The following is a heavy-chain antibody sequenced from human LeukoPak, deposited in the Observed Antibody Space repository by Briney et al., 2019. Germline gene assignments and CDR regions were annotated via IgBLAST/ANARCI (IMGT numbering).Heavy chain of an antibody. CDR1: GFTFGDYA. CDR2: IRSKAYGGTT. J-gene: IGHJ4*02. Sequence: PGRSLRLSCTASGFTFGDYAMSWFRQAPGKGLEWVGFIRSKAYGGTTEYAASVKGRFTISRDDSKSIAYLQMNSLRTEDTAVYYCTRDSLNIVVVVAATSWGQGTLVTVSS. CDR3: TRDSLNIVVVVAATS. V-gene: IGHV3-49*03. D-gene: IGHD2-15*01.